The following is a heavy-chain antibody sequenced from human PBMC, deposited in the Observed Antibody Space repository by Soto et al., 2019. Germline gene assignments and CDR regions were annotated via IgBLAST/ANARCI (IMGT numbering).Heavy chain of an antibody. CDR3: ARDPYCSSTSCYSWFDP. D-gene: IGHD2-2*02. CDR2: IYTSGST. CDR1: GGSISSYY. J-gene: IGHJ5*02. V-gene: IGHV4-4*07. Sequence: QVQLQESGPGLVKPSETLSLTCTVSGGSISSYYWSWIRQPAGKGLEWIGRIYTSGSTNYNPSLKSRVTMSVDTSKNQFSLKLSSVTAADTAVYYCARDPYCSSTSCYSWFDPWGQGTLVTVSS.